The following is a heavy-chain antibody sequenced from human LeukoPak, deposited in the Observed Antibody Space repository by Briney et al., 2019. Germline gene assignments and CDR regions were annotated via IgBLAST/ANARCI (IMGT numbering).Heavy chain of an antibody. V-gene: IGHV4-59*08. Sequence: PSETLSLTCTVSGGSISSYYWSWIRQPPGKGLEWIGYIYYSGSTNYNPSLKSRVTISVDTSKNQFSLKLSSVTAADTAVYYCARHVTYYDILTGYYMMGAFDIWDQGTMVTVSS. D-gene: IGHD3-9*01. CDR2: IYYSGST. CDR3: ARHVTYYDILTGYYMMGAFDI. J-gene: IGHJ3*02. CDR1: GGSISSYY.